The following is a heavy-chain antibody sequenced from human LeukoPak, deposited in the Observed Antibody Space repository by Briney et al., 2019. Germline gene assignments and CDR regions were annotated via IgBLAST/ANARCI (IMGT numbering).Heavy chain of an antibody. CDR1: GFTFSSYA. CDR2: ISYDGSNK. D-gene: IGHD3-10*01. CDR3: ARAPGSGRPSDY. J-gene: IGHJ4*02. Sequence: PGGALRLSCAASGFTFSSYAMHWVRQAPGKGLEGGAVISYDGSNKYYADSVKGRFTISRDNSKNTLYLQMNSLRAEDTAVYYCARAPGSGRPSDYWGQGTLVTVSS. V-gene: IGHV3-30*04.